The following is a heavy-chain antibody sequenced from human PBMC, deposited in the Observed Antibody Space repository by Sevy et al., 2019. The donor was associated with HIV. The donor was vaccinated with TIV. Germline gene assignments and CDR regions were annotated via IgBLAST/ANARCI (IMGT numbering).Heavy chain of an antibody. CDR3: ARDLLVVTAPSRYYYYGMDV. Sequence: QLGGSLRLSCAASGFTFSSYWMSWVRQAPGKGLEWVANIKQDGSEKYYVDSVKGRFTISRDNAKNSLYLQMNSLRAEDTAVYYCARDLLVVTAPSRYYYYGMDVWGQGTTVTVSS. V-gene: IGHV3-7*01. J-gene: IGHJ6*02. D-gene: IGHD2-21*02. CDR1: GFTFSSYW. CDR2: IKQDGSEK.